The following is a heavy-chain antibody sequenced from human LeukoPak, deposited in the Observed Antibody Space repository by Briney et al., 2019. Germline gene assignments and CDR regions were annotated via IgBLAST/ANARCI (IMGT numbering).Heavy chain of an antibody. V-gene: IGHV1-46*01. CDR2: INPSGGST. J-gene: IGHJ4*02. CDR1: GYTFSNYY. Sequence: ASVKVSCKASGYTFSNYYMHWVRQAPGQGLEWMGIINPSGGSTSYAQKFQGRVTMTRDMSTSTVSMELSSLRSEDTAVYYCARGRHDYGGNRGWFDYWGQGTLVTVSS. D-gene: IGHD4-23*01. CDR3: ARGRHDYGGNRGWFDY.